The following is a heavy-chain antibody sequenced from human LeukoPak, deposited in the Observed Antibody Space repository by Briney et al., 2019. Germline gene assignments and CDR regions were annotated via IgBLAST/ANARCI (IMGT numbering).Heavy chain of an antibody. J-gene: IGHJ3*02. V-gene: IGHV1-18*01. CDR2: ISAYNGNT. Sequence: GASVKVSCKASGYTFTNYAMHWVRQAPGQRLEWMGWISAYNGNTNYAQKLQGRVTMTTDTSTSTAYMELRSLRSDDTAVYYCASAFNSSGYYHHDAFDIWGQGTMVTVSS. D-gene: IGHD3-22*01. CDR3: ASAFNSSGYYHHDAFDI. CDR1: GYTFTNYA.